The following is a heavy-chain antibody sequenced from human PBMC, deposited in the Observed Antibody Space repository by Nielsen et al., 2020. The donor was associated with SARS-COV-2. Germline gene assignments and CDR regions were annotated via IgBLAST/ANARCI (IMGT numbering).Heavy chain of an antibody. CDR2: IDPAESDI. Sequence: GESLKISCKGSGYRFSSYWITWVRQMPGKGLEWMGIIDPAESDIRYSPSFQGQVIISVDKATTTAYLQWSALKASDTAIYYYARQPSDYYGMDVWGQGTTVTVSS. CDR1: GYRFSSYW. J-gene: IGHJ6*02. V-gene: IGHV5-51*01. CDR3: ARQPSDYYGMDV.